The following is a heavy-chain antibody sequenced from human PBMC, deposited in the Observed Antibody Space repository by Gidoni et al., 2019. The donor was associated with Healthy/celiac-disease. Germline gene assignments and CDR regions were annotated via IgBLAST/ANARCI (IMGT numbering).Heavy chain of an antibody. D-gene: IGHD3-22*01. V-gene: IGHV4-39*01. CDR3: ARRAIVVVGYAFDI. Sequence: KSRVTISVDTSKNQFSLKLSSVTAADTAVYYCARRAIVVVGYAFDIWGQGTMVTVSS. J-gene: IGHJ3*02.